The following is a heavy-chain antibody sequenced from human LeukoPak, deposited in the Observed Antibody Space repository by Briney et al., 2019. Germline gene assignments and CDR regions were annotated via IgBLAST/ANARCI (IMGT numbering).Heavy chain of an antibody. V-gene: IGHV4-59*01. J-gene: IGHJ6*03. D-gene: IGHD5-18*01. CDR1: GGSISSYY. CDR2: IYHSGST. Sequence: SETLSLTCTVSGGSISSYYWSWIRQPPGKGLEWIGTIYHSGSTNYNPSLKSRVTISVDTSKNQFSLKLSSVTAADTAVYYCAKGYSYGFYYYYYMDVWGKGTTVTVSS. CDR3: AKGYSYGFYYYYYMDV.